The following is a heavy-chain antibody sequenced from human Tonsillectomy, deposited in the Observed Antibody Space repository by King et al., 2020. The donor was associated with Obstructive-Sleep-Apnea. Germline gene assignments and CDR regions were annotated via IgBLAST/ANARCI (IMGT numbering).Heavy chain of an antibody. CDR1: GFTFSSYE. CDR2: INSDGSST. Sequence: VQLVESGGGLVQPGGSLRLSCAASGFTFSSYEMNWVRPAPGKGLVWVSRINSDGSSTSYADSVKGRFTISRDNAKNTLYLQMNSLRAEDTAVYYCARAGWYYDSPEPFWDWGQGTLVTVSS. J-gene: IGHJ1*01. D-gene: IGHD3-22*01. CDR3: ARAGWYYDSPEPFWD. V-gene: IGHV3-74*01.